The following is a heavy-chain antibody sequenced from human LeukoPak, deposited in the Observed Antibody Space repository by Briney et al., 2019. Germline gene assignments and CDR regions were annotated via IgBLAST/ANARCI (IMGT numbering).Heavy chain of an antibody. CDR2: ISHDGSNA. J-gene: IGHJ4*02. D-gene: IGHD5-12*01. CDR1: GFTFSRSA. Sequence: GGSLRLSCAASGFTFSRSAVHWVRQAPGKGLEWVAVISHDGSNADYTDSVKGRFTISRDNSKNTLYLQMNSLRAEDTAVYYCAKEMKPWMHFDYWGQGTLVTVSS. CDR3: AKEMKPWMHFDY. V-gene: IGHV3-30*18.